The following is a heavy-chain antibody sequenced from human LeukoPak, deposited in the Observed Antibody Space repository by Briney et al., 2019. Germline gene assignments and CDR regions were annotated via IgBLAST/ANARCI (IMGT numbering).Heavy chain of an antibody. CDR2: INPTGGST. Sequence: SVKVSCKASGYTFTGYYMHWVRQAPGQGLEWMGLINPTGGSTGYAQKFQGRVTMTRDMSTSTDYMELSSLRSEDTAIYYCARDNSVGDNAWWFDPWGQGTLVTVSS. V-gene: IGHV1-46*01. D-gene: IGHD1-26*01. CDR3: ARDNSVGDNAWWFDP. CDR1: GYTFTGYY. J-gene: IGHJ5*02.